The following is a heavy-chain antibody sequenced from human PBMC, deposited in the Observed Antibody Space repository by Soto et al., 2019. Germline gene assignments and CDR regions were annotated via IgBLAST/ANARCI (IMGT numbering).Heavy chain of an antibody. Sequence: SETLSLTCAVYGGSFSGYYWSWIRQPPGKGLEWIGEINHSGSTNYNPSLKSRVTISVDTSKNQFSLKLSSVTAADTAVYYCARGLVAGKDYWGQGTLVTVSS. D-gene: IGHD6-19*01. V-gene: IGHV4-34*01. CDR3: ARGLVAGKDY. CDR2: INHSGST. J-gene: IGHJ4*02. CDR1: GGSFSGYY.